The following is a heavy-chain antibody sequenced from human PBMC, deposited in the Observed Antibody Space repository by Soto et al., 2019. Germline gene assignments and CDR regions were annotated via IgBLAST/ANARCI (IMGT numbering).Heavy chain of an antibody. D-gene: IGHD2-2*01. J-gene: IGHJ6*02. CDR2: IYYSGST. CDR1: GGSISSYY. CDR3: ARAPIVVVPAAIVSHYYYGMDV. V-gene: IGHV4-59*01. Sequence: LETLSLTCTVSGGSISSYYWSWIRQPPGKGLEWIGYIYYSGSTNYNPSLKSRVTISVDTSKNQFSLKLSSVTAADTAVYYCARAPIVVVPAAIVSHYYYGMDVWGQGTTVTVS.